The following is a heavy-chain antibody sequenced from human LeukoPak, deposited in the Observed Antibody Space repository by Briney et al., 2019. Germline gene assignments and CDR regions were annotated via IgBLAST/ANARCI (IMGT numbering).Heavy chain of an antibody. CDR3: AKTVMDYYDSSGRYYFDY. J-gene: IGHJ4*02. Sequence: GGSLRLSCAASGFTFSAYGIHWVRQSPGKGLEWVTFIRFDGSDKYYADSVKGRFTLSRDNSENTLYLQMNSLRAEDTAVYYCAKTVMDYYDSSGRYYFDYWGQGTLVTVSS. CDR1: GFTFSAYG. CDR2: IRFDGSDK. V-gene: IGHV3-30*02. D-gene: IGHD3-22*01.